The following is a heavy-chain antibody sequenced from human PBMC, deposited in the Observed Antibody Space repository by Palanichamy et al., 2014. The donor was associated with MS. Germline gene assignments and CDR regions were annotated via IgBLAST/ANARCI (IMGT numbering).Heavy chain of an antibody. CDR3: AITMTPTEGAFTI. Sequence: VSTQSTWGAYIYYADSVKGRFTISRDNAENSLYLQMNSLGAEDTAIYYCAITMTPTEGAFTIWGQGTVVTVSS. D-gene: IGHD3-22*01. V-gene: IGHV3-21*01. CDR2: QSTWGAYI. J-gene: IGHJ3*02.